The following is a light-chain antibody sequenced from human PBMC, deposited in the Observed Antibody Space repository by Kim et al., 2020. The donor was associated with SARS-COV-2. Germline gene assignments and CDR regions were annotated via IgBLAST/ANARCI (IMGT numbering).Light chain of an antibody. CDR3: QTWGTGIGV. J-gene: IGLJ3*02. V-gene: IGLV4-69*01. CDR2: VNSDGSH. Sequence: QLVLTQSPSVSASLGASVKLTCTLSSGHSSYDIAWHQQQPEKGPRYLMKVNSDGSHNKGDGIPDRFSGSSSGAERYLTISSLQSEDEADYYCQTWGTGIGVFGGGTKVTVL. CDR1: SGHSSYD.